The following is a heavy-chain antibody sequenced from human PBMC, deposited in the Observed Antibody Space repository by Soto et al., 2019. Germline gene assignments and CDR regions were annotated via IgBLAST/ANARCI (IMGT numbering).Heavy chain of an antibody. J-gene: IGHJ4*02. Sequence: VQLAESGGGVVQTGRSLRLSCAASGFSFSSNGMHWVRQAPGKGLEWVAVIWYDGSDKYYADSVKGRFTISRDNSKNTLYLQMNSLRAEDTAVYYCARDQGDGWGQGTLVTVSS. V-gene: IGHV3-33*01. CDR2: IWYDGSDK. CDR1: GFSFSSNG. D-gene: IGHD2-21*02. CDR3: ARDQGDG.